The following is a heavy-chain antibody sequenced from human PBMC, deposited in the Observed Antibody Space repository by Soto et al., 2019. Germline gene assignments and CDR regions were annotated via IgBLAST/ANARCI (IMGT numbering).Heavy chain of an antibody. J-gene: IGHJ4*02. CDR3: ARSYYDSSGYYYVDY. D-gene: IGHD3-22*01. Sequence: PSETLSLTCTVSGGSISSSSYYWGWIRQPPGKGLEWIGSIYYSGSTYYNPSLKSRVTISVDTSKNQFSLKLSSVTAADTAVYYCARSYYDSSGYYYVDYWGQGTLVTVSS. CDR1: GGSISSSSYY. V-gene: IGHV4-39*07. CDR2: IYYSGST.